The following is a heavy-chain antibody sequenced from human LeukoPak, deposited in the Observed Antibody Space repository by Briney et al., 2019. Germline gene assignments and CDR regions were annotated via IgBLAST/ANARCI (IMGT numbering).Heavy chain of an antibody. CDR3: ARDLMSGLVPFDY. CDR1: GYTFTGYY. J-gene: IGHJ4*02. Sequence: ASVKVSCKASGYTFTGYYMHWVRQAPGQGLEWMGWINPNSGGTNYAQKFQGRVTMTRDTSISTAYMELSRLRSDDTAVYYCARDLMSGLVPFDYWGQGTLVTVSS. V-gene: IGHV1-2*02. CDR2: INPNSGGT. D-gene: IGHD6-19*01.